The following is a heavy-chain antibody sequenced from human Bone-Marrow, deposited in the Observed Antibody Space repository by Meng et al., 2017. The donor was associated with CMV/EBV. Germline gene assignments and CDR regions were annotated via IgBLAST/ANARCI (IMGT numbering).Heavy chain of an antibody. J-gene: IGHJ4*02. D-gene: IGHD3-22*01. CDR2: IRYDGSNE. CDR1: GFTFSTYG. V-gene: IGHV3-30*02. CDR3: AKGSHSSGYYYSFDY. Sequence: GESLKISCAASGFTFSTYGMHWVRQAPGKGLEWLTFIRYDGSNEYYADSVKGRFTISRDNSKNTLSLQMNSLRVDDTAVYYCAKGSHSSGYYYSFDYWGQGTLVTVSS.